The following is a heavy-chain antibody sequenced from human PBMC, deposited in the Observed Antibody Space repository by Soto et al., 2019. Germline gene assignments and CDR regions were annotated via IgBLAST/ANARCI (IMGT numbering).Heavy chain of an antibody. CDR2: INAGNANT. J-gene: IGHJ4*02. Sequence: VASVKVSCKASGYTFTSYGISWVRQAPGQGLEWMGWINAGNANTKYSQKFQGRVTITRDTSASTAYMELSSLRSEDTAVYYCARATTVTTWDYFDYWGQGTLVTVSS. D-gene: IGHD4-17*01. V-gene: IGHV1-3*01. CDR3: ARATTVTTWDYFDY. CDR1: GYTFTSYG.